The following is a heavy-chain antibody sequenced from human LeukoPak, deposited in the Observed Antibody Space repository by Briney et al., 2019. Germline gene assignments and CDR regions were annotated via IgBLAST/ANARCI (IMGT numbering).Heavy chain of an antibody. CDR3: ARRHVYNYFFDY. Sequence: GESLKISCQGSGYSSTTYWIGWVRQMPGKGLEWMGIIYPGDSETRYSPSFQGQVTISADKSISTAYLQWSSLKASDTAMYYCARRHVYNYFFDYWGQGTLVTVSS. J-gene: IGHJ4*02. D-gene: IGHD5-24*01. CDR1: GYSSTTYW. CDR2: IYPGDSET. V-gene: IGHV5-51*01.